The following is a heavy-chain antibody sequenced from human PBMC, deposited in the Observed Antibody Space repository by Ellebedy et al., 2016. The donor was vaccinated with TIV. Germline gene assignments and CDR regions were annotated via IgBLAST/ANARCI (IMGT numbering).Heavy chain of an antibody. CDR1: GFTFSSYA. Sequence: GGSLRLSXAASGFTFSSYAMSWVRQAPGKGLEWVSAISGSGGSTYYADSVKGRFTISRDNSKNTLYLQMNSLRAEDTAVYYCAKDKFHGDYGDAFDIWGQGTMVTVSS. CDR2: ISGSGGST. D-gene: IGHD4-17*01. CDR3: AKDKFHGDYGDAFDI. J-gene: IGHJ3*02. V-gene: IGHV3-23*01.